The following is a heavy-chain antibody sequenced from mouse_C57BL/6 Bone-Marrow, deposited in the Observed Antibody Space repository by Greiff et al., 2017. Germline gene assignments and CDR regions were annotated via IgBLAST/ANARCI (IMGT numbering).Heavy chain of an antibody. Sequence: EVQRVESGGDLVKPGGSLKLSCAASGFTFSSYGMSWVRQTPDKRLEWVATISSGGSYTYYPDSVKGRFTISRDNATNTLYLQMSSLKSEDTAMYYCARRGDDYDERPYFDYWGQGTTLTVSS. CDR1: GFTFSSYG. J-gene: IGHJ2*01. V-gene: IGHV5-6*01. D-gene: IGHD2-4*01. CDR3: ARRGDDYDERPYFDY. CDR2: ISSGGSYT.